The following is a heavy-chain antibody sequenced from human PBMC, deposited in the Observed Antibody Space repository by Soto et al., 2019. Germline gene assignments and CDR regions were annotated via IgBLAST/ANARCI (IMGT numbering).Heavy chain of an antibody. Sequence: PSETLSLTCTVSGGSINNYYWSWIRQSPGKGLEWIGYIHYSGSISYNPSLKSRVTISVDTFNRQFSLNMISVTAADTAVYYCAREGVYSGWFDPRGQGALVTVS. CDR3: AREGVYSGWFDP. CDR2: IHYSGSI. D-gene: IGHD2-21*01. V-gene: IGHV4-59*12. J-gene: IGHJ5*02. CDR1: GGSINNYY.